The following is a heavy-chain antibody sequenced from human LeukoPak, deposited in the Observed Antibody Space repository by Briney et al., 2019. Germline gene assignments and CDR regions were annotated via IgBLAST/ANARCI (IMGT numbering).Heavy chain of an antibody. CDR3: ARAANMDV. CDR1: GGSISGYY. CDR2: VYGSGST. J-gene: IGHJ6*02. Sequence: PSETLSLTCTVSGGSISGYYWSWIRQPPGKGLEWIGSVYGSGSTNYNPSLKSRVDISRDTPKNQVSLKMSSVSAADTAVYYCARAANMDVWGQGTAVTVSS. V-gene: IGHV4-59*01.